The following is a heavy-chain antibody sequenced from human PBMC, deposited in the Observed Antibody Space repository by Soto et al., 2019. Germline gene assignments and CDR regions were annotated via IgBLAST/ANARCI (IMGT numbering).Heavy chain of an antibody. Sequence: EVQLLESGGGFVQPGGSLRLSCAVSGFTLSTYAMTWVRQAPGKGLECVSGVTGSGGQIHYADSVKGRFIISKDISKNTLFLQMNSLRADYTAVYYCAKDAVYNDGLWLMDHWGRGTLVTVSS. J-gene: IGHJ4*02. V-gene: IGHV3-23*01. CDR1: GFTLSTYA. D-gene: IGHD2-21*01. CDR2: VTGSGGQI. CDR3: AKDAVYNDGLWLMDH.